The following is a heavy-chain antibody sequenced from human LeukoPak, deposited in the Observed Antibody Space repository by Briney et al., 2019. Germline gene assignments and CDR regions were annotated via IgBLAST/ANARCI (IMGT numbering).Heavy chain of an antibody. CDR2: FYTSGSA. J-gene: IGHJ5*02. D-gene: IGHD3-22*01. V-gene: IGHV4-4*07. CDR1: GGSISSYS. Sequence: PSETLSLTCTVSGGSISSYSWSWFRQPAGKRLEWIGRFYTSGSANYNPSLKSRVTVSVDTSKNQFSLKLSSVTAADTAVYYCARDYDSSGYYHGWFDPWGQGTLVTVSS. CDR3: ARDYDSSGYYHGWFDP.